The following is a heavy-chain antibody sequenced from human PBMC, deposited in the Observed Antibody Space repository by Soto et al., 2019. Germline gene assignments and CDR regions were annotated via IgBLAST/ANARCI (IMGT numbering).Heavy chain of an antibody. CDR2: ISRSGNTI. CDR3: AREVSPPRYKIHNSAKDV. V-gene: IGHV3-11*01. Sequence: GGSLRLSCAASGFSFRDYYMNWIRQAPGKGLEWIAFISRSGNTIHYADSVKGRFDISRDDATMSLFLQMNTLRVDDTATYYCAREVSPPRYKIHNSAKDVWGPGTTVTVSS. D-gene: IGHD3-16*02. CDR1: GFSFRDYY. J-gene: IGHJ6*02.